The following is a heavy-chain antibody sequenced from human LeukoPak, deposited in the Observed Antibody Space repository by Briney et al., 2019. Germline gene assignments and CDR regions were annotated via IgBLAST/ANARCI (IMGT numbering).Heavy chain of an antibody. Sequence: SETLSLTCTVSGGSISSSNWWSWVRQPPGKGLEWIGEIYHSGSTNYNPSLKSRVTMSLDTSKNQFSLKLSSVTAADTAVYYCARGKLLWFGESHPNWFDPWGQGTLVTVSS. CDR3: ARGKLLWFGESHPNWFDP. CDR2: IYHSGST. V-gene: IGHV4-4*02. J-gene: IGHJ5*02. D-gene: IGHD3-10*01. CDR1: GGSISSSNW.